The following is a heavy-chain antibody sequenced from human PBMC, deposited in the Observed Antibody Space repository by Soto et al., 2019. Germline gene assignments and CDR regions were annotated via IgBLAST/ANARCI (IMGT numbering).Heavy chain of an antibody. CDR1: GYTFSSYG. V-gene: IGHV1-3*01. CDR2: INVGNGNT. J-gene: IGHJ3*01. CDR3: ARQDAFDV. Sequence: ASVKVSCKASGYTFSSYGMHWVRQAPGQRLEWMGWINVGNGNTAYSQKFQGRVTITRDTTASTAYMELSSLTSEDTAVYYCARQDAFDVWGQGTMVTVSS.